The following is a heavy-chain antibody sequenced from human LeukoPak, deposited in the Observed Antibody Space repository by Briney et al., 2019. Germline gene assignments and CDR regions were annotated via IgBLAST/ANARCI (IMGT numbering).Heavy chain of an antibody. J-gene: IGHJ2*01. Sequence: PSETLSLTCTVSGGSISSYYWSWIRQPPGKGLEWIGYIYYSGSTNYNPSLKSRVTISVDTSKNQFSLKLSSVTAADTAVYYCARVHPGYSYGYSWCYFDLWGRGTLVTVSS. CDR3: ARVHPGYSYGYSWCYFDL. CDR1: GGSISSYY. V-gene: IGHV4-59*01. CDR2: IYYSGST. D-gene: IGHD5-18*01.